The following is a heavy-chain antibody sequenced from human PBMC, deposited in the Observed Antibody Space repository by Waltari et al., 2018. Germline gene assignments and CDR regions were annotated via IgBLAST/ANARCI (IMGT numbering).Heavy chain of an antibody. J-gene: IGHJ6*02. Sequence: QVQLVESGGGVVQPGRSLSLSCVASGFSFNHYSMHWVRQAPGKGLEGLELVSYDGNNKHYADSVKGRFTISRDNSKSTLYLQVNSLRADDTAVYYCARTPLPSRDHGMDVWGQGTTVPSP. CDR1: GFSFNHYS. V-gene: IGHV3-30*14. CDR2: VSYDGNNK. CDR3: ARTPLPSRDHGMDV.